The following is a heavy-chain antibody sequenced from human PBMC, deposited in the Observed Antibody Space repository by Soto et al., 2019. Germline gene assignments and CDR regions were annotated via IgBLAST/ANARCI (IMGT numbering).Heavy chain of an antibody. Sequence: QVQLVQSGAEVKKPGSSVKVSCKTSGGTFSSYAISWVRQAPGQGLEWMGGIIPIFGRTNYAQKSQGRVTITADESTSTAYMDLSSLGSEDTAVYYCATHRPIGLEAAPREGVDVWGQGTTVTVSS. V-gene: IGHV1-69*01. D-gene: IGHD6-13*01. CDR1: GGTFSSYA. CDR2: IIPIFGRT. J-gene: IGHJ6*02. CDR3: ATHRPIGLEAAPREGVDV.